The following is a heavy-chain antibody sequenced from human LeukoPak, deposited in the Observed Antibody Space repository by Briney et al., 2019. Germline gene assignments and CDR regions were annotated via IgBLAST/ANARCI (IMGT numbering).Heavy chain of an antibody. Sequence: GGSLRLSCVASGLTVSGNYLSWVRQAPGKGLEWVSVIYSGGSTYYADSVKGRFTISRDNSKNTLYLQMNSLRAEDTAVYYCARGNTNYDILPDWFDPWGQGTLVTVSS. CDR3: ARGNTNYDILPDWFDP. CDR2: IYSGGST. V-gene: IGHV3-53*01. D-gene: IGHD3-9*01. CDR1: GLTVSGNY. J-gene: IGHJ5*02.